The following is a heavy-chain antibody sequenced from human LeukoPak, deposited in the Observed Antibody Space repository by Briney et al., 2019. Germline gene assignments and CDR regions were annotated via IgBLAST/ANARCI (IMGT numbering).Heavy chain of an antibody. V-gene: IGHV1-2*02. CDR3: AMPDYGGKGETYYFDY. Sequence: ASVKVSCKASGYTFTGYYMHWVRQAPGQGLEWMGWINPNSGGTNYAQKFQGRVIMTRDTSISTAYMELSRLRSDDTAVYYCAMPDYGGKGETYYFDYWGQGTLVTVSS. CDR2: INPNSGGT. D-gene: IGHD4-23*01. CDR1: GYTFTGYY. J-gene: IGHJ4*02.